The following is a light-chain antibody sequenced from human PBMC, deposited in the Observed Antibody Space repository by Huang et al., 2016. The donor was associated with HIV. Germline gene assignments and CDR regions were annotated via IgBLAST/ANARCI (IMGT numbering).Light chain of an antibody. CDR3: QQSARTPRT. V-gene: IGKV1-39*01. Sequence: DIQITQSPSSLSASVGDTVIITRRASQNIKRYLNWYQQEPGKAPKLLISAASNLQSRVPSTFSPSDCRTDFTLTINSLQPEDSATYYCQQSARTPRTFGQGTKLEI. J-gene: IGKJ2*01. CDR2: AAS. CDR1: QNIKRY.